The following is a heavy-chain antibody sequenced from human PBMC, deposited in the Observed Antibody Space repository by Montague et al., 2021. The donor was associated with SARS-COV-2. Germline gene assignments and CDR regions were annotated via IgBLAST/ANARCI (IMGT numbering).Heavy chain of an antibody. V-gene: IGHV4-34*01. D-gene: IGHD4-17*01. CDR1: GGSFSGYY. J-gene: IGHJ6*02. Sequence: SETLSLTCAVSGGSFSGYYLNWIRQPPGKGLEWIGEINHSGSTNYNPSLKSRVTIAVDTSKNQFSLKVTSVTAADTAVYYCARATVTNACCGYSNNFRSRNNGIDVWGQGTTVTVSS. CDR2: INHSGST. CDR3: ARATVTNACCGYSNNFRSRNNGIDV.